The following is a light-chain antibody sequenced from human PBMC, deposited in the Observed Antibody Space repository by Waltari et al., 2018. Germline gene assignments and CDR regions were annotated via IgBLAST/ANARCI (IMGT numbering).Light chain of an antibody. V-gene: IGKV4-1*01. CDR1: QSILDSSNKRNY. J-gene: IGKJ1*01. Sequence: DIVMTQSPDSLAVSLGERSTIKCNSSQSILDSSNKRNYLGWYQQKPGQPPKLLIYWASTREFGVPDRFSGSGSGTDFTLTINSLQPEDVAVYYCQQYYSSPPAWTFGQGTKVEIK. CDR3: QQYYSSPPAWT. CDR2: WAS.